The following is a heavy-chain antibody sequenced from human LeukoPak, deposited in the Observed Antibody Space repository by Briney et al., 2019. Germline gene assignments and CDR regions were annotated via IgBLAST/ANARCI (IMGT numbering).Heavy chain of an antibody. V-gene: IGHV5-51*01. CDR1: GYSFTTYW. CDR2: IYPGDSDT. J-gene: IGHJ5*02. Sequence: PGESLKISCKGSGYSFTTYWIAWVRQMPGKGLEWMGIIYPGDSDTRYSPSFQGQVTISADKSISTAYLQWSSLKASDTAMYYCARRRLTGTTPRGWFDPWGQGTLVTASS. CDR3: ARRRLTGTTPRGWFDP. D-gene: IGHD1-7*01.